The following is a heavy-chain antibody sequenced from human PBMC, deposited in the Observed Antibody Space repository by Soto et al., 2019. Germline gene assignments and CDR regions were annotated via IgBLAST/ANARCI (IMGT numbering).Heavy chain of an antibody. D-gene: IGHD3-3*01. CDR1: GGSISSYY. J-gene: IGHJ4*02. CDR3: ARTGGPIWSGSYIDS. CDR2: IYDSGST. V-gene: IGHV4-59*12. Sequence: SETLSLTCTVSGGSISSYYWSWIRQPPGKGLEWIGYIYDSGSTNYNPSLKSRVTISVDTSKNQFSLKLSSVTAVDTAVYYCARTGGPIWSGSYIDSWGQGTLVTVSS.